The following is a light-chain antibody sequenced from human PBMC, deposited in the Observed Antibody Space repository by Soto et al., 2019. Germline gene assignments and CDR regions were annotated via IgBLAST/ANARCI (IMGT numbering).Light chain of an antibody. J-gene: IGLJ3*02. V-gene: IGLV2-14*01. CDR1: SSDVGGYNY. CDR3: SSYSSVNTLWV. Sequence: QSALTQPASVSGSPGQSITISCTGTSSDVGGYNYVSWYQQHPGKAPKLIIYEVSNPPSGVSNRFSGGKSGNMSSLTVSGLQDEAEADYYCSSYSSVNTLWVFFAGTELTVL. CDR2: EVS.